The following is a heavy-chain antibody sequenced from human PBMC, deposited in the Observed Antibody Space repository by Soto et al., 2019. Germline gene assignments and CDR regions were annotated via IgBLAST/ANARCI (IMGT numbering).Heavy chain of an antibody. CDR1: GYSFTIYW. D-gene: IGHD4-17*01. Sequence: GESLKISCKGSGYSFTIYWIGRVRQMPGKGLEWMGIIYPGDSDTRYSPSFQGQVTISADKSISTAYLQWSSLKASDTAMYYCARVMTTVTMGYYYYYMDVWGKGTTVTVSS. CDR2: IYPGDSDT. CDR3: ARVMTTVTMGYYYYYMDV. V-gene: IGHV5-51*01. J-gene: IGHJ6*03.